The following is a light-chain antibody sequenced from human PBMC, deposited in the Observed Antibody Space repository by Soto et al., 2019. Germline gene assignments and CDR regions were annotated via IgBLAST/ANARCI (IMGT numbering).Light chain of an antibody. V-gene: IGLV2-14*01. J-gene: IGLJ2*01. Sequence: QSVLTQPASVSGSPGQSITISCTGTSSDIGAYNRVSWYQQYPGKAPKLLIYDVSIRPSGVSNHFSGSKSGNAASLTISGLRAEDEADYYCSSYTMTTLVVFGGGTKLTVL. CDR2: DVS. CDR1: SSDIGAYNR. CDR3: SSYTMTTLVV.